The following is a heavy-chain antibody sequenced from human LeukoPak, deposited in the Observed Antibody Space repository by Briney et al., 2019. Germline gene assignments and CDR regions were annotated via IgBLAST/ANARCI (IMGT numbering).Heavy chain of an antibody. CDR1: GFTFSSYG. J-gene: IGHJ4*02. Sequence: GGSLRLSCAASGFTFSSYGMHWVRQAPGKGLEWVAFIRYDGSNKYYADSVKGRFTISRDNSKNTLYLQMNSLRAEDTAVYYCARDFRTAAGTKSYWGQGTLVTVSS. CDR3: ARDFRTAAGTKSY. D-gene: IGHD6-13*01. CDR2: IRYDGSNK. V-gene: IGHV3-30*02.